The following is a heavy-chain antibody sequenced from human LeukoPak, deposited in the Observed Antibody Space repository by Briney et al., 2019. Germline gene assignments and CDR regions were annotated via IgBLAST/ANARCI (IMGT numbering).Heavy chain of an antibody. CDR3: ARDPNGDYIGAFDM. CDR1: GFTFSSYW. J-gene: IGHJ3*02. V-gene: IGHV3-7*03. CDR2: IKQGGSEK. D-gene: IGHD4-17*01. Sequence: GGSLRLSCAASGFTFSSYWMSWVPQAPGKGLEWVANIKQGGSEKYYVDSVKGRFTISRDNAKNSLYLQMNSLRAEDTAVYYCARDPNGDYIGAFDMWGPGTMVTVSS.